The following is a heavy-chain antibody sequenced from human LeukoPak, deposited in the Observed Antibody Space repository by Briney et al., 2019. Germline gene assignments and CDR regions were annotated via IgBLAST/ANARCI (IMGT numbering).Heavy chain of an antibody. CDR3: ARGDSSWYDY. Sequence: ASVKVSCKASGYTFTSYDINWVRQATGQGLEWMGWMNPNSGNTGYAQKFQGRVTITADESTSTAYMELSSLRSEDTAVYYCARGDSSWYDYWGQGTLVTVSS. V-gene: IGHV1-8*01. J-gene: IGHJ4*02. CDR1: GYTFTSYD. D-gene: IGHD6-13*01. CDR2: MNPNSGNT.